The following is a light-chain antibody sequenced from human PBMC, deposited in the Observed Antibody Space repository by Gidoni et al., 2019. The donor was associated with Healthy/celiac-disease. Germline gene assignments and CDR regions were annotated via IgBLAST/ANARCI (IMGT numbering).Light chain of an antibody. CDR2: LEGSGRY. CDR3: ETWDSNTRV. J-gene: IGLJ3*02. CDR1: SGHSSYI. Sequence: QPVLTQPPTASPSLGSSVKLTRTQSSGHSSYIIAWHQQQPGKAPWYLMKLEGSGRYNMGSGVPDRFSGASSGADRYLTISHLQAEDDADYYCETWDSNTRVFGGGTKLTVL. V-gene: IGLV4-60*03.